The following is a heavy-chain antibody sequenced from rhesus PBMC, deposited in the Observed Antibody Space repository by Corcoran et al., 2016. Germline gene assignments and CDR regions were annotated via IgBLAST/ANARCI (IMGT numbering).Heavy chain of an antibody. D-gene: IGHD6S26*01. J-gene: IGHJ4*01. V-gene: IGHV4-65*01. CDR1: GGSISSSNW. Sequence: QVQLQESGPGLVKPPETLSLTCAVSGGSISSSNWWSWIRQPPGQGLGWIGYIIGMSGTTLSSPSLKSRVTISTDTSRNQFSLKLTSGTAADTAVYYCARHDGTDWSDFDSWGQGVLVTVSS. CDR2: IIGMSGTT. CDR3: ARHDGTDWSDFDS.